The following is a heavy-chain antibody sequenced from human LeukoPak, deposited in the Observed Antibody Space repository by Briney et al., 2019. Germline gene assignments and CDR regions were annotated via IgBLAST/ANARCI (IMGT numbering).Heavy chain of an antibody. Sequence: SETLSLTCAVSGGSIGSSNWWSWVRQPPGKGLEWIGEIYHSGSTNYNPSLKSRVTISVDKSKNQFSLKLSSVTAADTAVYYCAREQGYIAAGLGYWGQGTLVTVSS. D-gene: IGHD6-13*01. CDR1: GGSIGSSNW. CDR3: AREQGYIAAGLGY. J-gene: IGHJ4*02. V-gene: IGHV4-4*02. CDR2: IYHSGST.